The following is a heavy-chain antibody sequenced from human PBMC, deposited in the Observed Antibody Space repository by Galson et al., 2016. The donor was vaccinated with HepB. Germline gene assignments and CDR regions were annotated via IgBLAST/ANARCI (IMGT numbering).Heavy chain of an antibody. Sequence: SLRLSCAASGFTFNTYAMSWVRQAPGKGLEWVSTISHTGGSTYYADSVKGRFTISRDNSKNTLHLYMNNLTAGDTAIYYCGKHGGFDYWGQGTLVTVSS. CDR1: GFTFNTYA. D-gene: IGHD3-16*01. V-gene: IGHV3-23*01. CDR2: ISHTGGST. J-gene: IGHJ4*02. CDR3: GKHGGFDY.